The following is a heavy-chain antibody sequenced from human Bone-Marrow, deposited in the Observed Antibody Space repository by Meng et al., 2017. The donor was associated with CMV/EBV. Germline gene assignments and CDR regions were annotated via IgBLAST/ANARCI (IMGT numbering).Heavy chain of an antibody. Sequence: ASVKVSCKASGGTFSSYTISWVRQAPGQGLEWMGIINPSGGSTSYAQKFQGRVTMTRDTSTTTVYMELSSLRSEDTAVYYCARDGVVPAACDIWGQGTMVTVSS. CDR2: INPSGGST. CDR3: ARDGVVPAACDI. D-gene: IGHD2-2*01. J-gene: IGHJ3*02. V-gene: IGHV1-46*01. CDR1: GGTFSSYT.